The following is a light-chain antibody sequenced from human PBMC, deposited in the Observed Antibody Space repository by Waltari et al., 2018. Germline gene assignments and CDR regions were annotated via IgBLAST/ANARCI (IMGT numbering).Light chain of an antibody. Sequence: IQLTQSPSSLSASVGDRVTITCRASQTISRFLNWYQQKPGKVPQLLIYTASNLQDGVPSRFSGSGSGSDFTLTISSLHPEDFGTYYCQQSDSLPLTFAGGTTVEI. CDR2: TAS. J-gene: IGKJ4*01. CDR3: QQSDSLPLT. CDR1: QTISRF. V-gene: IGKV1-39*01.